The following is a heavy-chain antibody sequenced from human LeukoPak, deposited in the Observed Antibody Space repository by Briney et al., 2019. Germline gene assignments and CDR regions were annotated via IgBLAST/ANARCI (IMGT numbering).Heavy chain of an antibody. J-gene: IGHJ4*02. Sequence: GGSLRLSCAASGLTVSSNYMSWVRQAPGKGLEWVSSISSSSSYIYYADSVKGRFTISRDNAKNSLYLQMNSLRAEDTAVYYCAREGSKNGYNFPIDYWGQGTLVTVSS. D-gene: IGHD5-24*01. CDR3: AREGSKNGYNFPIDY. CDR2: ISSSSSYI. V-gene: IGHV3-21*01. CDR1: GLTVSSNY.